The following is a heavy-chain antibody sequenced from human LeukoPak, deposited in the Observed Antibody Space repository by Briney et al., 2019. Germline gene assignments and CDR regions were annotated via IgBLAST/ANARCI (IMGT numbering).Heavy chain of an antibody. Sequence: GGSLRLSCAASGFTFSTYWMHWVRQAPGKGLEWVANIKQDGSKKSYVDSVKGRFTISRDNAKNSLYLQMNSLRAEDTAIYYCTRVGYIDEGIDYWGQGTLVTVSS. V-gene: IGHV3-7*04. D-gene: IGHD5-24*01. CDR3: TRVGYIDEGIDY. CDR2: IKQDGSKK. J-gene: IGHJ4*02. CDR1: GFTFSTYW.